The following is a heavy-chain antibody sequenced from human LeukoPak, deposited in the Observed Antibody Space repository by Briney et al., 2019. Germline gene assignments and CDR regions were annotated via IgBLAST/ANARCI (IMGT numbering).Heavy chain of an antibody. D-gene: IGHD3-10*01. CDR2: ISGSGGST. J-gene: IGHJ4*02. Sequence: AGVSLRLSCAASGFTFSSYAMSWVRQAPGKGLEWVSAISGSGGSTYYADSVKGRFTISRDNSKNTLYLQMNSLRAEDTAVYYCAKASNYYGSGSYYEFDYWGQGTLVTVSS. V-gene: IGHV3-23*01. CDR3: AKASNYYGSGSYYEFDY. CDR1: GFTFSSYA.